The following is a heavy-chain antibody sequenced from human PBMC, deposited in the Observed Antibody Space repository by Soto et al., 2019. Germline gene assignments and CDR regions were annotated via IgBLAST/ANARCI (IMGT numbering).Heavy chain of an antibody. J-gene: IGHJ6*02. D-gene: IGHD5-18*01. CDR3: ARDQYIYYSYGMDV. CDR2: ISSSSSYT. V-gene: IGHV3-11*06. CDR1: GFTFSDYY. Sequence: GGSLRLSCAASGFTFSDYYMSWIRQAPGKGPEWVSYISSSSSYTNYADSVKGRFTISRDNAKNSLYLQMNSLRAEDTAVYYCARDQYIYYSYGMDVWGQGTTVTVSS.